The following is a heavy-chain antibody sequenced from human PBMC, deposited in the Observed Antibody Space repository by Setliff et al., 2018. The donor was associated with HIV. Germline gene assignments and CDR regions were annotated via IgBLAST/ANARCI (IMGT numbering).Heavy chain of an antibody. CDR3: ARVRGRYYYHYAMDV. CDR1: GGSINRGTYY. D-gene: IGHD3-10*01. CDR2: IYITGDT. J-gene: IGHJ6*02. V-gene: IGHV4-61*09. Sequence: SETLSLTCSVSGGSINRGTYYWTWIRQSAGKGLEWIGHIYITGDTDYNPSLKSRVTISVDTSKNQFSLKLSPVTAADTDVYYCARVRGRYYYHYAMDVWGQGTTVTVSS.